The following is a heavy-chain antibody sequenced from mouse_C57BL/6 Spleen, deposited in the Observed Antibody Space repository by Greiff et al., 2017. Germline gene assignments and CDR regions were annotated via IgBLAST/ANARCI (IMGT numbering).Heavy chain of an antibody. CDR2: IDPSDSET. J-gene: IGHJ1*03. D-gene: IGHD1-1*01. CDR1: GYTFTSYW. V-gene: IGHV1-52*01. Sequence: QVQLQQPGAELVRPGSSVKLSCKASGYTFTSYWMHWVKQRPIQGLEWIGNIDPSDSETHYNQKFKDKATLTVDKSSSPAYMQLSSLTSEDSAVXYCAREGDSNGYFDVWGTGTTVTVSS. CDR3: AREGDSNGYFDV.